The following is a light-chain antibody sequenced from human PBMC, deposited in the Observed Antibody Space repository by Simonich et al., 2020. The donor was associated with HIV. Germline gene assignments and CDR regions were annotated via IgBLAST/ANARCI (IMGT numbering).Light chain of an antibody. CDR2: WAC. CDR1: QSVLYSSNNKNY. V-gene: IGKV4-1*01. CDR3: QQYYSTPLT. Sequence: DIVMTQSPDSLAVSLGERATINYKSSQSVLYSSNNKNYLAWYQQKPGQPPKLLIYWACTRESGVPDRFSGSGSGTDFTLTISSLQAEDVAVYYCQQYYSTPLTFGPGTKVDIK. J-gene: IGKJ3*01.